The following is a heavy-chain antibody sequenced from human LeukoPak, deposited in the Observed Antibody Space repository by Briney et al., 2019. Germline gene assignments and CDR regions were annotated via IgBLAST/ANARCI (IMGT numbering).Heavy chain of an antibody. CDR1: GFTFSTYG. CDR3: AKDDSAAVTPVPTN. Sequence: QPGGSLRLSCAASGFTFSTYGMHWVRQAPGKGLEWVAVISYDGSNKYYADSVKGRFTISRDSSKNTLYLQMNSLRAEDTAVYYCAKDDSAAVTPVPTNWGQGTLVTVSS. CDR2: ISYDGSNK. J-gene: IGHJ4*02. D-gene: IGHD4-17*01. V-gene: IGHV3-30*18.